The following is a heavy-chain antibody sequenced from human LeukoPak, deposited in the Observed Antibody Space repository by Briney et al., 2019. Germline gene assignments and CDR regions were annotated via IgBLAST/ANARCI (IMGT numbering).Heavy chain of an antibody. CDR2: VSGSGHST. Sequence: GGSLRLSCAASGFTFSSYSMNWVRQAPGKGLEWVSTVSGSGHSTFYADSVKGRFTISRDNSKNTLYLQMNSLRAEDTAVYYCAKHYYDSSGYYYLDYFDYWGQGTLVTVSS. V-gene: IGHV3-23*01. CDR1: GFTFSSYS. D-gene: IGHD3-22*01. CDR3: AKHYYDSSGYYYLDYFDY. J-gene: IGHJ4*02.